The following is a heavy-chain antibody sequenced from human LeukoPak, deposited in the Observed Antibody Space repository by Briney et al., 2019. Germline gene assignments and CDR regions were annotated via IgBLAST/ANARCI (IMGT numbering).Heavy chain of an antibody. J-gene: IGHJ3*02. D-gene: IGHD1-26*01. CDR2: ISGGGST. CDR3: AKSRWETYTVRAFDI. V-gene: IGHV3-23*01. CDR1: GFIFNNYA. Sequence: GGSLRLSCAASGFIFNNYAMTWVRQAPGKGLEWVSAISGGGSTYYADSVKGRFTISRDNPKNALYLQMNSLRAEDTAVYYCAKSRWETYTVRAFDIWGQGTMVTVS.